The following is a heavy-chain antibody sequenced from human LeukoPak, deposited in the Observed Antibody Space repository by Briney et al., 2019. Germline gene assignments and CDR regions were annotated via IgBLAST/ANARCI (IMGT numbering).Heavy chain of an antibody. V-gene: IGHV4-59*01. CDR1: GGSISSYY. CDR3: ARGRLRVHYYGMDV. Sequence: PSETLSLTCTVSGGSISSYYWSWIRQPPGKGLEWIGYTYYSGSTNYNPSLKSRVTISVDTSKNQSSLKLSSVTAADTAVYYCARGRLRVHYYGMDVWGQGTTVTVSS. J-gene: IGHJ6*02. D-gene: IGHD3-3*01. CDR2: TYYSGST.